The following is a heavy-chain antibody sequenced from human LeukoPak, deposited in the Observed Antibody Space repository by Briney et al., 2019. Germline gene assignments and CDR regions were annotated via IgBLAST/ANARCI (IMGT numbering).Heavy chain of an antibody. CDR2: ISAHNGDT. CDR1: GYTFISYG. D-gene: IGHD5-24*01. J-gene: IGHJ3*02. V-gene: IGHV1-18*01. Sequence: ASVKVSCKASGYTFISYGISWVRQAPGQGLEWMGWISAHNGDTNYAQKFQGRVTMTTDTSTSTNYMELRSLRSDDTAVYYRARELREEMAPEVETDAFDIWGQGTMVTVSS. CDR3: ARELREEMAPEVETDAFDI.